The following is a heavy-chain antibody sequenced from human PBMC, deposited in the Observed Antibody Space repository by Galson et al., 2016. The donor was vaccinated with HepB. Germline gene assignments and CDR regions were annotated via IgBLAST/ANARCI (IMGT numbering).Heavy chain of an antibody. D-gene: IGHD3-16*01. J-gene: IGHJ4*02. V-gene: IGHV3-74*03. Sequence: SLRLSCAASGFTVSSNYMSWVRQAPGKGLMCVSRINTDGRTTMYADSVKGRFTISRDNAKSTVYLQMNSLRVEDTAVYYCTRDHPGVFDADYWGQGTLVTVSS. CDR3: TRDHPGVFDADY. CDR2: INTDGRTT. CDR1: GFTVSSNY.